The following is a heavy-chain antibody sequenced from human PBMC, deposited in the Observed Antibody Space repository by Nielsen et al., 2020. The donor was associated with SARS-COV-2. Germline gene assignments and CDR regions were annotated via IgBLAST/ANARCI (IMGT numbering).Heavy chain of an antibody. CDR2: ISYDGSNQ. V-gene: IGHV3-30-3*01. J-gene: IGHJ6*02. CDR3: ARSGSHYNLRFYYYYYGMAV. Sequence: WIRQPPGKGLEWVAAISYDGSNQYYADSVRGRFTISRDISKNTLYLQMSSLRPADTAVYYCARSGSHYNLRFYYYYYGMAVWGQGTTVTVSS. D-gene: IGHD3-10*01.